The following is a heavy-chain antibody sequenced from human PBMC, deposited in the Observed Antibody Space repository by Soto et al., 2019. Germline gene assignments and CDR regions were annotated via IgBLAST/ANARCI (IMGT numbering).Heavy chain of an antibody. D-gene: IGHD6-19*01. J-gene: IGHJ5*02. V-gene: IGHV1-69*06. CDR2: ITPNFGRP. Sequence: SGKVSFKSAGGTFSRCCISWVREAPGQGLECIGEITPNFGRPNYAQKFRDRVTITADKSTTTAYMELSSLTSEDTAVYYCARESHDIEVDPVPVLGPFTWFDPWGQGTLVTVSS. CDR1: GGTFSRCC. CDR3: ARESHDIEVDPVPVLGPFTWFDP.